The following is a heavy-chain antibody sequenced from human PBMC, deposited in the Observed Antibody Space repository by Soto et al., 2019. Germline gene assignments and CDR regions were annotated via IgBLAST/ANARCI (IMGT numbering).Heavy chain of an antibody. V-gene: IGHV3-23*01. CDR3: ALESEYYDFWSGFGY. CDR2: ISGSGGST. D-gene: IGHD3-3*01. J-gene: IGHJ4*02. CDR1: GVTFSSYA. Sequence: LRLSCAASGVTFSSYAMSWVRQAPGKGLEWVSAISGSGGSTYYADSVKGRFTISRDNSKNTLYLQMNSLRAEDTAVYYCALESEYYDFWSGFGYWGQGTLVTVSS.